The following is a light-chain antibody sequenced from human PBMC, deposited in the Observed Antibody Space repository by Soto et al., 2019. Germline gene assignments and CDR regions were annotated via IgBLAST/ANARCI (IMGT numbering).Light chain of an antibody. Sequence: DIQMTQSPSTLSASVGDRVTITCRARQSISSWLACFQQKRGKAPKLLIYKASNLDSGVPSRFSGSGSGKEFTLTISALHPDDFATYYCQQYNSYWWTFGQGTKVEI. V-gene: IGKV1-5*03. CDR2: KAS. CDR1: QSISSW. J-gene: IGKJ1*01. CDR3: QQYNSYWWT.